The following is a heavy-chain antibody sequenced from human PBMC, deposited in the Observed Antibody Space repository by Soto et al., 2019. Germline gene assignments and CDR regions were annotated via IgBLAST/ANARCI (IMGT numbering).Heavy chain of an antibody. CDR3: ARFRRNYFDY. Sequence: SETLSLTCTVSGDSMSGFYWSWIRQTPGKGLEWIGYINYVGRTSYYSPSLQSRVTISLDSSKNQFSLILSSVTAADTAVYFCARFRRNYFDYWGQGTQVTVSS. V-gene: IGHV4-59*01. CDR2: INYVGRTS. CDR1: GDSMSGFY. J-gene: IGHJ4*02. D-gene: IGHD3-10*01.